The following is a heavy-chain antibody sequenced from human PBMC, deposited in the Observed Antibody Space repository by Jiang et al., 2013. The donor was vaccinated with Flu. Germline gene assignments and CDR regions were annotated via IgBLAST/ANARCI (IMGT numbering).Heavy chain of an antibody. Sequence: QSGSELKKPGASVKVSCKASGYTFTSYAMNWVRQAPGQGLEWMGWINTNTGNPTYAQGFTGRFVFSLDTSVSTAYLQICSLKAEDTAVYYCAREGFYGDYVFXYYYYGMDVWGQGTTVTVSS. J-gene: IGHJ6*02. CDR2: INTNTGNP. D-gene: IGHD4-17*01. CDR3: AREGFYGDYVFXYYYYGMDV. CDR1: GYTFTSYA. V-gene: IGHV7-4-1*01.